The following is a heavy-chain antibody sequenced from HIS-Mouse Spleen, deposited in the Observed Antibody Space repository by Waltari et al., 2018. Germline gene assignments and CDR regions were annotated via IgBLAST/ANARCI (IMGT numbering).Heavy chain of an antibody. Sequence: QVQLVQSGAEVKKPGASVKVSCKASGYTFTSYDINWVRQATGQGLEWMGWMNPNSGKTGYAQKVQGRVTRTRNTSISTADMELSSLRSEDMAVYYCARISPHKVRLDACDIWGQGTMVTVSS. CDR1: GYTFTSYD. J-gene: IGHJ3*02. D-gene: IGHD3-3*02. CDR2: MNPNSGKT. V-gene: IGHV1-8*01. CDR3: ARISPHKVRLDACDI.